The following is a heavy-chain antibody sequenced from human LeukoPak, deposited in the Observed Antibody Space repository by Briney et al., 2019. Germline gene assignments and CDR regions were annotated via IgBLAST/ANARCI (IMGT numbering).Heavy chain of an antibody. V-gene: IGHV1-69*06. Sequence: GSSMKVSCKASGGTFSSYAISWVRQAPGQGLEWMGGIIPIFGTANYAQKFQGRVTMTEDTSTDTAYMELSTLKSEDTAVYYCATEADGSLTVWGKGTMVTVSS. CDR3: ATEADGSLTV. CDR2: IIPIFGTA. CDR1: GGTFSSYA. J-gene: IGHJ6*04. D-gene: IGHD3-10*01.